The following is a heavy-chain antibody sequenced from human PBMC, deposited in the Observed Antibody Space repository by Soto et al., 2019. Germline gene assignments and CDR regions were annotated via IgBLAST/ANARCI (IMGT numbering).Heavy chain of an antibody. V-gene: IGHV1-46*01. Sequence: GASVKVSCKASGYTFTSYCMHWVRQAPGQGLEWMGIINPSGGSTSYAQKFQGRVTMTRDTSTSTVYMELSSLRSEDTAVYYCARITGYSSGWYSGMDVWGQGTTVTVSS. D-gene: IGHD6-19*01. CDR3: ARITGYSSGWYSGMDV. CDR1: GYTFTSYC. J-gene: IGHJ6*02. CDR2: INPSGGST.